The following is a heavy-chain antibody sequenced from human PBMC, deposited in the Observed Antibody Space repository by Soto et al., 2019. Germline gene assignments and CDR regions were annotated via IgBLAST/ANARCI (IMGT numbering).Heavy chain of an antibody. CDR2: IKQDGSEK. Sequence: EVQLVESGGGLVQPGGSLRLSCAASGFTFSSYWMSWVRQAPGKGLEWVANIKQDGSEKYYVDSVKGRFTISRDNAKNSLYLQMNSLRAEDTAVYYCARDTASGDSYYYYYGMDVWGQGTTVTVS. CDR1: GFTFSSYW. D-gene: IGHD2-21*02. CDR3: ARDTASGDSYYYYYGMDV. J-gene: IGHJ6*02. V-gene: IGHV3-7*01.